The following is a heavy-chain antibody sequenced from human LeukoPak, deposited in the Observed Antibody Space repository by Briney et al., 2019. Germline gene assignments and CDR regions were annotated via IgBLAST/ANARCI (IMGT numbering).Heavy chain of an antibody. V-gene: IGHV4-59*01. CDR2: IYYSGST. Sequence: SETLSLTCTVSGGSISSYYWSWIRQPPGKGLEWIGYIYYSGSTNYNPSLKSRVTISVNTSKNQFSLKLSSVTAADTAVYYCAREARYNWFDPWGQGTLVTVSS. CDR1: GGSISSYY. J-gene: IGHJ5*02. D-gene: IGHD6-6*01. CDR3: AREARYNWFDP.